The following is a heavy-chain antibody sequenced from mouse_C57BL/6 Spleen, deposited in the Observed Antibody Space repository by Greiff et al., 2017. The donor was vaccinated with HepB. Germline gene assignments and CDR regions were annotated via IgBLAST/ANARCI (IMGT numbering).Heavy chain of an antibody. CDR3: ASRDYYGSSYGFAY. V-gene: IGHV1-18*01. D-gene: IGHD1-1*01. J-gene: IGHJ3*01. CDR2: INPNNGGT. CDR1: GYTFTDYN. Sequence: EVKLMESGPELVKPGASVKIPCKASGYTFTDYNMDWVKQSHGKSLEWIGDINPNNGGTIYNQKFKGKATLTVDKSSSTAYMELRSLTSEDTAVYYCASRDYYGSSYGFAYWGQGTLVTVSA.